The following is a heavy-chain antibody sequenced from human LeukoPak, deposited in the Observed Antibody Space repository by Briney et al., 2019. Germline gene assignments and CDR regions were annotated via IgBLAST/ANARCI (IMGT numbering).Heavy chain of an antibody. CDR2: IDSRDNT. D-gene: IGHD5-24*01. CDR1: GFTVRNNH. CDR3: ARESTPLRGAFDP. V-gene: IGHV3-53*04. J-gene: IGHJ5*02. Sequence: GGTLRLSCAASGFTVRNNHMSWVRQAPGKGLEWVSVIDSRDNTYHADSVKGRFTISRHTSKNTLYLQMNSLRAEDTAVYYCARESTPLRGAFDPWGPGTLVTVSS.